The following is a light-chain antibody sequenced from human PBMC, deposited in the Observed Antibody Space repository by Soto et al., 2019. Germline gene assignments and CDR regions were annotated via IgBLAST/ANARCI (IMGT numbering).Light chain of an antibody. Sequence: EIVLTQSPGSLSLSPGQRATLSCRASQSVDTTFFAWYQKKPGQAPRLLIQGASKRATGIPDRFSGRGSGTDFALIISRLEPEDFAVYYCQQYMSSVTFGQGTKVEIK. CDR1: QSVDTTF. V-gene: IGKV3-20*01. CDR3: QQYMSSVT. CDR2: GAS. J-gene: IGKJ1*01.